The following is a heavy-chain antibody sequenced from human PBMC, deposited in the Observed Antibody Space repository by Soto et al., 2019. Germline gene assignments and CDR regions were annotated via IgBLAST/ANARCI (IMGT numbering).Heavy chain of an antibody. D-gene: IGHD2-2*01. CDR2: ISGSGGST. V-gene: IGHV3-23*01. Sequence: GGSLRLSCAASGFTFSSYAMSWVRQAPGKGLEWVSAISGSGGSTYYADSVKGRLTISRDNSKNTLYLHMNSLRAEDTAVYYCAKDSVVVKLYYFDYWGQGHLVIVYS. J-gene: IGHJ4*02. CDR1: GFTFSSYA. CDR3: AKDSVVVKLYYFDY.